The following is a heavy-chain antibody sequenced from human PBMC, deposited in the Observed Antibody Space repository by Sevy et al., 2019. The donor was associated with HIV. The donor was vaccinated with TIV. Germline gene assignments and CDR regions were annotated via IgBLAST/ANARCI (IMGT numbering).Heavy chain of an antibody. D-gene: IGHD3-22*01. CDR2: ISGSGTRT. CDR1: GFSFDSYG. J-gene: IGHJ6*03. Sequence: GGSLRLSCAVSGFSFDSYGMTWVRQAPGKGLEWVSGISGSGTRTYYADSVKGRFSISRDNSKNRLYLQMNSLRSEDTAIYYCEKGGGVHYDPDEIGYYFYYYNMDVWGKGTTVTVSS. CDR3: EKGGGVHYDPDEIGYYFYYYNMDV. V-gene: IGHV3-23*01.